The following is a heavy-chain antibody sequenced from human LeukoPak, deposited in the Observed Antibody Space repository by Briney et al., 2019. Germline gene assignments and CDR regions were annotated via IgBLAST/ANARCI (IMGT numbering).Heavy chain of an antibody. CDR1: GFTFSSYA. D-gene: IGHD6-13*01. V-gene: IGHV3-23*01. CDR2: ITGSSGTT. Sequence: PGGSLRLSCAASGFTFSSYAMSWVRQAPGKGLEWVSAITGSSGTTYYADSVKGRFTISRDNSKNTLYLQMNSLRAEDTAVYYCAKSTGYTSSWYPENWFDPWGQGTLVTVSS. J-gene: IGHJ5*02. CDR3: AKSTGYTSSWYPENWFDP.